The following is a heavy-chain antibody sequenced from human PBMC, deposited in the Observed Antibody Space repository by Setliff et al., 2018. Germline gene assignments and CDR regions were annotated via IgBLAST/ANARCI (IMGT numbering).Heavy chain of an antibody. CDR1: GFTFSSFW. CDR2: INQDGSGK. D-gene: IGHD2-15*01. V-gene: IGHV3-7*01. Sequence: PGGSLRLSCAASGFTFSSFWMAWVRQSPGRGLEWVANINQDGSGKYYVDSVKGRFTISRDNARNSLHLQMNSLRAEDTAIYFCARRLPYYGMDVWGQGTTVTVSS. CDR3: ARRLPYYGMDV. J-gene: IGHJ6*02.